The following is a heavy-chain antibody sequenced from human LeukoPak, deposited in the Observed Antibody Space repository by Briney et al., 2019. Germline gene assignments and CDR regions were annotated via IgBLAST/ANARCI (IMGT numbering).Heavy chain of an antibody. CDR1: GYTFTGYY. CDR3: ARGSHSSRQLFVY. D-gene: IGHD6-13*01. Sequence: ASVKVSCKASGYTFTGYYMHWVRQAPGQGLEWMGWINPNSGGTNYAQKFQGRVTMTRDTSISTAYMELSRLRSDDTAVYYCARGSHSSRQLFVYWGQGTLVTVSS. CDR2: INPNSGGT. V-gene: IGHV1-2*02. J-gene: IGHJ4*02.